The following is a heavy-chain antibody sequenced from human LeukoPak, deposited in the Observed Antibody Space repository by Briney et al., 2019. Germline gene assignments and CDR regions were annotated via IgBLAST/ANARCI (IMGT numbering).Heavy chain of an antibody. Sequence: SETLSLTCTVSGDSIISSSYYWGWIRQPPGKGLEWIGGIYYSGTTYYNPSLKSRVTISVDTSKIQFSLRMTSVTAADTAVYYCARVAAAPERRLYYYYYMDVWGKGNTVTVSS. CDR1: GDSIISSSYY. V-gene: IGHV4-39*01. J-gene: IGHJ6*03. D-gene: IGHD6-13*01. CDR3: ARVAAAPERRLYYYYYMDV. CDR2: IYYSGTT.